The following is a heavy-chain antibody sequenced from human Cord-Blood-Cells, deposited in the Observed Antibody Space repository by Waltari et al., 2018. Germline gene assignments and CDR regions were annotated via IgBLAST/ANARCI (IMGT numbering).Heavy chain of an antibody. D-gene: IGHD1-26*01. Sequence: QVQLQQWGAGLLKPSETLSLTCAVYGGSFSGYYWRWIRQPPGKGLEWIGEINHSGSTNYNPSLKSRVTISVDTSKNQFSLKLSSVTAADTAVYYCATQVPPSGSYKGNWFDPWGQGTLVTVSS. CDR2: INHSGST. V-gene: IGHV4-34*01. CDR3: ATQVPPSGSYKGNWFDP. CDR1: GGSFSGYY. J-gene: IGHJ5*02.